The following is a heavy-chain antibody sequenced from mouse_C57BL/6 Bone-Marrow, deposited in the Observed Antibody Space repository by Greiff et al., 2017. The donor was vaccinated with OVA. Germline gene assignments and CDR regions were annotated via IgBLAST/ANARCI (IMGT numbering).Heavy chain of an antibody. D-gene: IGHD1-1*01. CDR2: INPYNGGT. Sequence: EVQLQQSGPVLVKPGASVKMSCKASGYTFTDYYMNWVKQSHGKSLEWIGVINPYNGGTSYNQKFKGKATLTVDKSSSTAYMELNSLTSEDSAVYYCAKGGYYGSRGYYYAMDYWGQGTSVTVSS. J-gene: IGHJ4*01. V-gene: IGHV1-19*01. CDR3: AKGGYYGSRGYYYAMDY. CDR1: GYTFTDYY.